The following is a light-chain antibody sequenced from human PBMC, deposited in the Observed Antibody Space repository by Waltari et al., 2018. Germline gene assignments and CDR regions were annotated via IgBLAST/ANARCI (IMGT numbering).Light chain of an antibody. V-gene: IGKV3-20*01. Sequence: EIVLTQSPGTLSLSPGERATLSCRASQRFSRYLAWYQQKPGQPPRLLIYAASSRATGIPDRFSGSGSGTDFSLTISRLEPEDFAVYYCQNHERLPAMFGQGTKVEIK. CDR2: AAS. J-gene: IGKJ1*01. CDR3: QNHERLPAM. CDR1: QRFSRY.